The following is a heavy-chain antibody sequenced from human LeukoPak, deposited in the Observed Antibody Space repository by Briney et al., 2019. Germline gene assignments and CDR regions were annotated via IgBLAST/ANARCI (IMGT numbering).Heavy chain of an antibody. CDR2: IRDDGSSE. Sequence: GGSLRLSCAVPGLTFSIYGMHWVRQAPGKGLEWVTFIRDDGSSEHYADSVKGRFTVSRDHSKNTLYLQMNSLTLEDTAVYYCAKSRGVTPIFDYWGQGTLVTVSS. V-gene: IGHV3-30*02. J-gene: IGHJ4*02. D-gene: IGHD5-18*01. CDR3: AKSRGVTPIFDY. CDR1: GLTFSIYG.